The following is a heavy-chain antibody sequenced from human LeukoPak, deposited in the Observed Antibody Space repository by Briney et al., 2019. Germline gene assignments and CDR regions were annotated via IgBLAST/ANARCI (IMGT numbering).Heavy chain of an antibody. V-gene: IGHV3-21*01. Sequence: GGSLRLSCAASGFTFSTYNMNWVRQAPGKGLEWVSSITGSSTYICYADSVKGRFTISRDNAKNSLSLQMDSLRAEDTAVYYCARDLYGDYGFDIWGQGTMVTVSS. CDR1: GFTFSTYN. CDR2: ITGSSTYI. CDR3: ARDLYGDYGFDI. J-gene: IGHJ3*02. D-gene: IGHD4-17*01.